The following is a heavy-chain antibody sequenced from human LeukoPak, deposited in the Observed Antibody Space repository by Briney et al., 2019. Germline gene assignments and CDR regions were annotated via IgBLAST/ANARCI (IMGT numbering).Heavy chain of an antibody. J-gene: IGHJ5*02. D-gene: IGHD1-7*01. V-gene: IGHV4-30-4*08. CDR2: IYYSGST. CDR3: ARAFSKLRNWFDP. CDR1: GGSISSGGYY. Sequence: SETLSLTCTVSGGSISSGGYYWSWIRQPPGKGLEWIGYIYYSGSTYYNPSLKSRVTISVDTSKNQFSLKLSSVTAADTAVYYCARAFSKLRNWFDPWGQGTLVTVSS.